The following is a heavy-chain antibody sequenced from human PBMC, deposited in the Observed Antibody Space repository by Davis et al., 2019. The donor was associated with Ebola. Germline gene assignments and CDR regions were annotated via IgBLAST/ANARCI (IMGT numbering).Heavy chain of an antibody. V-gene: IGHV1-18*04. CDR2: ISAYNGNT. CDR1: GYTFTDYY. J-gene: IGHJ6*03. D-gene: IGHD3-16*01. CDR3: ARGGADAYYYYMDV. Sequence: ASVKVSCKASGYTFTDYYMHWVRQAPGQGLEWMGWISAYNGNTNYAQKLQGRVTMTTDTSTSTAYMELRSLRSDDTAVYYCARGGADAYYYYMDVWGKGTTVTVSS.